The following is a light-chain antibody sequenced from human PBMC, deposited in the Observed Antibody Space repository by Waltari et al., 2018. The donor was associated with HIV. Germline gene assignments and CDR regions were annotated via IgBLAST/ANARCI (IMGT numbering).Light chain of an antibody. CDR3: CSYAGSSAFV. CDR1: SSDVGSYTL. CDR2: EVT. V-gene: IGLV2-23*02. J-gene: IGLJ1*01. Sequence: QSALTQPASVPGSPGQSITISCTGTSSDVGSYTLVSWYQHHPGKAPKLMIFEVTKRPSGVSNRFSGSKSGNTASLTISGLQADDEADYYCCSYAGSSAFVFGTGTKVTVL.